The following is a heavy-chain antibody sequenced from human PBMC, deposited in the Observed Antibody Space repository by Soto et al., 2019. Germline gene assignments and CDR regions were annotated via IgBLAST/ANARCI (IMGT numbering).Heavy chain of an antibody. CDR1: GFTFSGYG. D-gene: IGHD2-21*01. J-gene: IGHJ4*03. CDR2: IRWDGSSK. CDR3: ANDGSVGEYCGGDCYDAFDF. Sequence: GGSLRLSCAASGFTFSGYGMHWVRQAPGKGLEWVAGIRWDGSSKFYADSVKGRFTISRDNSKNTMYLQMNSLRAEDTAVSYCANDGSVGEYCGGDCYDAFDFWGQGTMVTVSS. V-gene: IGHV3-30*18.